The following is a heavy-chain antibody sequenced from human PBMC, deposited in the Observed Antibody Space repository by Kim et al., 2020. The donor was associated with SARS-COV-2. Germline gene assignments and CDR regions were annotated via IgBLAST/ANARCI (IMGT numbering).Heavy chain of an antibody. CDR2: VYPTGST. V-gene: IGHV4-59*01. CDR3: ARTMNPHYYYYGLDV. CDR1: GGSISAYY. J-gene: IGHJ6*02. Sequence: SETLSLTCSVSGGSISAYYWSWIRQPPGKGLEWVGYVYPTGSTNYNPSLRSRVTMSLDTSKNQFSLRLNSVTAVDPADYYCARTMNPHYYYYGLDVWGQGTTVTVSS.